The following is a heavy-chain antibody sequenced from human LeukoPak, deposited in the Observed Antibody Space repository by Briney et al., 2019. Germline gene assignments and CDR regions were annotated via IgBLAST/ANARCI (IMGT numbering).Heavy chain of an antibody. CDR2: IKSNADGGTI. V-gene: IGHV3-15*07. CDR3: TTQVIIVESTTVGH. CDR1: GFTFTSAW. J-gene: IGHJ4*02. D-gene: IGHD1-26*01. Sequence: GSLRLSCAASGFTFTSAWMNWVRQAPGKGLEWVGRIKSNADGGTIDYAAPVKGRFTISRDDSKSTLYLQMNSLRIEDTAVYYCTTQVIIVESTTVGHWGQGILVTVSS.